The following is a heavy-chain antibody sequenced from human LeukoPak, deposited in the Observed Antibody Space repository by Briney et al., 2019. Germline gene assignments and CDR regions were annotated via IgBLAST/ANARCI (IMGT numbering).Heavy chain of an antibody. D-gene: IGHD3-22*01. CDR1: GGSFSSTTYY. CDR3: ARQYYDSSGYYPWYFDY. CDR2: VYYSGST. J-gene: IGHJ4*02. Sequence: TSETLSLTCTVSGGSFSSTTYYWGWIRQPPGKGLEWIGSVYYSGSTYYNQSLKSRVTISVDTSKNQFSLKLTSVTAAETAVYYCARQYYDSSGYYPWYFDYWGQGPLVTVSS. V-gene: IGHV4-39*01.